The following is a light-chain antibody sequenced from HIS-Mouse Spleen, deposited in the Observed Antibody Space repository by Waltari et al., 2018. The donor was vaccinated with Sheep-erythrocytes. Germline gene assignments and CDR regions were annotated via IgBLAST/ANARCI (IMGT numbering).Light chain of an antibody. CDR1: KDISNY. Sequence: DIQMTQSPSSLSASVGDRVHIPCQASKDISNYLNWYQQKPGKAPKLLIYDASNLETGVPSRFSGSGSVTDFTFTISSLQPEDIATYYCQQYDNLFTFGPGTKVDIK. V-gene: IGKV1-33*01. CDR3: QQYDNLFT. CDR2: DAS. J-gene: IGKJ3*01.